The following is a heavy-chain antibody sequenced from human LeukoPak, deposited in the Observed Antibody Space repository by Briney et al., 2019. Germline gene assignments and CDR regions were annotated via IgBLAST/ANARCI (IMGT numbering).Heavy chain of an antibody. J-gene: IGHJ5*02. CDR1: GYTSTDYY. CDR3: ATGGPGDSSGYYS. CDR2: VDPEDGET. D-gene: IGHD3-22*01. Sequence: ASVKVSCKVSGYTSTDYYMHWVQQAPGKGLEWMGLVDPEDGETIYAEKFQGRVTITADTSTDTAYMELSSLRSEDTAVYYCATGGPGDSSGYYSWGQGTLVTVSS. V-gene: IGHV1-69-2*01.